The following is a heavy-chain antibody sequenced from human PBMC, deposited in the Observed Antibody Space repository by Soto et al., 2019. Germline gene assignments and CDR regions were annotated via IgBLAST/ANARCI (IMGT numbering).Heavy chain of an antibody. CDR1: GGSISSYY. Sequence: QVQLQESGPGLVKPSETLSLTCTVSGGSISSYYWSWIRQPPGKGLECIGYIYYSGSTNYNPSLKSRVTISVDTSKNQFSLKLSSVTAADTAVYYCARSYGSGRGGYYYYMDVWGKGTTVTVSS. J-gene: IGHJ6*03. D-gene: IGHD3-10*01. V-gene: IGHV4-59*01. CDR3: ARSYGSGRGGYYYYMDV. CDR2: IYYSGST.